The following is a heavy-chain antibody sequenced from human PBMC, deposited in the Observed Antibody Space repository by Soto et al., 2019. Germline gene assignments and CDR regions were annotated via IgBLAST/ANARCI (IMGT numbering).Heavy chain of an antibody. CDR2: ITYSSTTI. D-gene: IGHD6-19*01. V-gene: IGHV3-48*02. CDR1: GFTFSNYN. CDR3: ARAGLAPFDY. J-gene: IGHJ4*02. Sequence: GGSLRLSCAASGFTFSNYNMNWVRQTPGKGLEWVSYITYSSTTISYADSVNGRFTISRGNAKNSLYLQMNSLRDEDTAVYYCARAGLAPFDYWGQGTLVTVSS.